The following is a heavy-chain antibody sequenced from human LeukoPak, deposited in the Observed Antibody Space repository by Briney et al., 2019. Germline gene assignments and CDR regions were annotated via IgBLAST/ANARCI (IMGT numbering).Heavy chain of an antibody. V-gene: IGHV4-34*01. D-gene: IGHD5-18*01. CDR3: ASPTVDTAMVHPPAYDY. CDR1: GGSFSGYY. J-gene: IGHJ4*02. Sequence: SETLSLTCAVYGGSFSGYYWSWIRQPPGKGVEWVGEINHSGSTNYNPSLNSRVTISVDTSKDQLSLKLSSVTAADTAVYYCASPTVDTAMVHPPAYDYSSQGTLVTVSS. CDR2: INHSGST.